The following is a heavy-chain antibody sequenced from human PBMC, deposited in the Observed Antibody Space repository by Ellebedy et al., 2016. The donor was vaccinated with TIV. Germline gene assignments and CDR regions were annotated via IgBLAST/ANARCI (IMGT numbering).Heavy chain of an antibody. J-gene: IGHJ2*01. V-gene: IGHV3-7*03. CDR2: IEDAGTET. CDR1: GFTFKNYW. D-gene: IGHD1-1*01. CDR3: ARRGSRYWHFDL. Sequence: GESLKLSCAASGFTFKNYWMTCVRQAPGKGLEWVASIEDAGTETYSVDSAEGRFIISRDNAKNSLYLRINNPRDEDTAVYYCARRGSRYWHFDLWGRGTQVIVSS.